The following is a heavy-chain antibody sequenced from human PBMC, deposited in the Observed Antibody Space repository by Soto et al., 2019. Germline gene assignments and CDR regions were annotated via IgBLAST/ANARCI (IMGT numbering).Heavy chain of an antibody. V-gene: IGHV3-30-3*01. CDR2: ISYDGSNK. CDR1: GFTFSDYY. Sequence: PGGSLRLSCAASGFTFSDYYMSWIRQAPGKGLEWVAVISYDGSNKYYADSVKGRFTISRDNSKNTLYLQMNSLRAEDTAVYYCARELANDYGGNDYYYYGMDVWGQGTTVTVSS. CDR3: ARELANDYGGNDYYYYGMDV. J-gene: IGHJ6*02. D-gene: IGHD4-17*01.